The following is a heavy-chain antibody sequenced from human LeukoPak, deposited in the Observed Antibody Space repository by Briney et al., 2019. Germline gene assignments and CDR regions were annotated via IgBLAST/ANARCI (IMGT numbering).Heavy chain of an antibody. CDR3: AGGVLGRYDY. CDR1: GGSFSGYY. J-gene: IGHJ4*02. Sequence: SETLSLTCAVYGGSFSGYYWSWIRQPPGKGLEWIGEINHSGSTYYNPSLKSRVTISVDTSKNQFSLKLSSVTATDTAVYYCAGGVLGRYDYWGQGILVTVSS. CDR2: INHSGST. D-gene: IGHD2-8*02. V-gene: IGHV4-34*01.